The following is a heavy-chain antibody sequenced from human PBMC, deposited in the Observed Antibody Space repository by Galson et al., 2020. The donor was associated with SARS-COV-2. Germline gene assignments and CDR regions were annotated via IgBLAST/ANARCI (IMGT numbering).Heavy chain of an antibody. CDR2: IDWDDDK. V-gene: IGHV2-70*11. Sequence: SGPTLVKPTQTLTLTCTLSGFSVSASGMCVSWIRQPPGKALEWLARIDWDDDKYYTTSLKTRLTISRDTSKNQVVLTMTNMGPVDTATYFCARIPDCGDLWAGGASDMWGQGTMVTVSS. CDR1: GFSVSASGMC. D-gene: IGHD4-17*01. CDR3: ARIPDCGDLWAGGASDM. J-gene: IGHJ3*02.